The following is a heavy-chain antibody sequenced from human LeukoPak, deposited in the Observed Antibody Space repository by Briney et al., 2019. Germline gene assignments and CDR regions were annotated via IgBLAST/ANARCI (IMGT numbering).Heavy chain of an antibody. CDR1: GDSISSSRFY. Sequence: PSETLSLTCTVSGDSISSSRFYWGWIRQPPGKGLEWIGSINYSGNTYYSSSLKSRVTISVDTSKNQFSLKLSSVTAADTAVYYCARQDGVSIFVMLVYWGQGTLVTVSS. J-gene: IGHJ4*02. CDR2: INYSGNT. D-gene: IGHD3-3*01. CDR3: ARQDGVSIFVMLVY. V-gene: IGHV4-39*01.